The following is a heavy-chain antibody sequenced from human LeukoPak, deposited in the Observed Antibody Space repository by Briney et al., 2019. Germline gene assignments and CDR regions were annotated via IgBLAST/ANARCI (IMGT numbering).Heavy chain of an antibody. CDR1: GGSIISNY. Sequence: SETLPLTCTVSGGSIISNYWSWIRQSAGTGLEWIGRIYGSGITDYNPSLKSRVTMSLDTSRRQFSLRLTSVTAADTAVYYCARLKFYDSTGYSPGYYMDVWGKGTTVSVFS. CDR2: IYGSGIT. J-gene: IGHJ6*03. V-gene: IGHV4-4*07. D-gene: IGHD3-22*01. CDR3: ARLKFYDSTGYSPGYYMDV.